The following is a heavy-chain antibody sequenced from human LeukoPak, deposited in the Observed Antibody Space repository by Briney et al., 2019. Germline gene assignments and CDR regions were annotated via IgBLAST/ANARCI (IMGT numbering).Heavy chain of an antibody. CDR3: GTWLPAFDY. CDR1: GFTFSNYS. V-gene: IGHV3-66*01. D-gene: IGHD3-10*01. Sequence: PGGALRLSCSAYGFTFSNYSMKWVPQAPGKGLEWGSIIYSSGITGYADSVKGSVTTSSDNCINPLYIQMNGRRFEYTAVYYCGTWLPAFDYWGQGTLVTVSS. CDR2: IYSSGIT. J-gene: IGHJ4*02.